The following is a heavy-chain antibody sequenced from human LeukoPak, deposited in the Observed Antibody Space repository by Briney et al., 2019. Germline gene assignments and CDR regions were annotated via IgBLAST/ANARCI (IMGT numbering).Heavy chain of an antibody. CDR1: GGSISSSNW. V-gene: IGHV4-4*02. CDR3: AREGCSSTSCPLLG. CDR2: IHHSGST. J-gene: IGHJ4*02. D-gene: IGHD2-2*01. Sequence: SETLSLTCAVSGGSISSSNWWSWVRQPPGKGLEWIGEIHHSGSTNYNSSLKSRVTISVDKSKNQFSLKLSSVTAADTAVYYCAREGCSSTSCPLLGWGQGTLVTVSS.